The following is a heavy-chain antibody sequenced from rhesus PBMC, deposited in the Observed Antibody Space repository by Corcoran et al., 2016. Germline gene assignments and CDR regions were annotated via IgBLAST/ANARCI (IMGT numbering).Heavy chain of an antibody. CDR2: IYGSGGVT. V-gene: IGHV4-93*01. J-gene: IGHJ4*01. Sequence: QVQLQESGPAVVKPSETLSLTCVVPGGPISRSHWWSGLRPSPGKGLEWIGGIYGSGGVTEYNPSLRSRVTISKETSKNQVSLKLRSVTAADTAVYYCTRDQYYYSGTYFEFYFDYRGQGVLVTVSS. D-gene: IGHD3-16*01. CDR3: TRDQYYYSGTYFEFYFDY. CDR1: GGPISRSHW.